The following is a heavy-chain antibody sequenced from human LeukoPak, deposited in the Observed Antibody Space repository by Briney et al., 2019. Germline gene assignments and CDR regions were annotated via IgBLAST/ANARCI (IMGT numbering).Heavy chain of an antibody. J-gene: IGHJ3*02. CDR3: ARDWSLGVVSSYYDSSGYFDAFDI. CDR1: GGSISSYY. CDR2: IYTSGST. V-gene: IGHV4-4*07. Sequence: SETLSLTCTVSGGSISSYYRSWIRQPAGKGLEWIGRIYTSGSTNYNPSLKSRVTMSVDTSKNQFSLKLSSVTAADTAVYYCARDWSLGVVSSYYDSSGYFDAFDIWGQGTMVTVSS. D-gene: IGHD3-22*01.